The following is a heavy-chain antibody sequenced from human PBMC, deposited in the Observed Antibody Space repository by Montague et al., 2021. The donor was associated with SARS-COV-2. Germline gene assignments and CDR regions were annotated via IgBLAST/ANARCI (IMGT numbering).Heavy chain of an antibody. Sequence: SETLSLTCTVSGDSISRYYWNWIRQPPGKGLEGIGYIYNSGTTNYNPSVKSRVTRSVDTSKNQFSLQLNSVTAADTAVYYCARGGGYCSGGSGYYWFDPWGQGTLVTVSS. D-gene: IGHD2-15*01. J-gene: IGHJ5*02. V-gene: IGHV4-59*01. CDR2: IYNSGTT. CDR3: ARGGGYCSGGSGYYWFDP. CDR1: GDSISRYY.